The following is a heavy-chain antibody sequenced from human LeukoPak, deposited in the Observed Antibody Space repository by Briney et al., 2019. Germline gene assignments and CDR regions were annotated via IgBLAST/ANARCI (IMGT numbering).Heavy chain of an antibody. CDR2: IWDNGNNK. CDR1: GSSSCTPN. V-gene: IGHV3-33*06. J-gene: IGHJ4*02. Sequence: PGGSLRLSCAASGSSSCTPNMHELRQAPGKGLEWVAVIWDNGNNKYYGDSVNGRFTISRDNSKNTLHLQMNSLRPQDSAIYYCAKGGYGTSTSCYYFDSWGQGALVTVSA. CDR3: AKGGYGTSTSCYYFDS. D-gene: IGHD2-2*01.